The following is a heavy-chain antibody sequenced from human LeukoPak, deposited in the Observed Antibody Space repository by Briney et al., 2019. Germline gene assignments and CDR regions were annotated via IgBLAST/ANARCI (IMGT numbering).Heavy chain of an antibody. D-gene: IGHD2-2*03. CDR3: ARGPGYCSSTSCYRRQVYYYGMDV. V-gene: IGHV4-34*01. CDR2: INHSGGT. Sequence: SETLSLTCAVYGGSFSGYCWSWIRQPPGKGLEWIREINHSGGTNYNPSLKSRVTISVDTSKNQFSLKLSSVTAADTAVYYCARGPGYCSSTSCYRRQVYYYGMDVWGQGNTVTVSS. CDR1: GGSFSGYC. J-gene: IGHJ6*02.